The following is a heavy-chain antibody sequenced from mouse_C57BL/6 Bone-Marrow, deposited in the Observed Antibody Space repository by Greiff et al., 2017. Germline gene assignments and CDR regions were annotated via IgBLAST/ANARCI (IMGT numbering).Heavy chain of an antibody. CDR3: ARNDYDSYWYFDV. CDR2: IDPSDSYT. CDR1: GYTFTSYW. J-gene: IGHJ1*03. Sequence: QVQLQQPGAELVMPGASVKLSCKASGYTFTSYWMHWVKQRPGQGLECIGEIDPSDSYTNYNQKFKGKSTLTVDKSSSTAYMQLSSLTSEDSAVYYCARNDYDSYWYFDVWGTGTTVTVSS. D-gene: IGHD2-4*01. V-gene: IGHV1-69*01.